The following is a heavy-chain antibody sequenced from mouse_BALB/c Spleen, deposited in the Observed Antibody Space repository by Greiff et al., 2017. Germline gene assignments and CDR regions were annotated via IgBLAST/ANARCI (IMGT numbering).Heavy chain of an antibody. CDR1: GFNIKDYY. D-gene: IGHD2-10*02. CDR2: IDPENGNT. Sequence: DVQLQESGAELVRPGALVKLSCKASGFNIKDYYMHWVKQRPEQGLEWIGWIDPENGNTIYDPKFQGKASITADTSSNTAYLQLSSLTSEDTAVYYCALYGNYEMDYWGQGTSVTVSS. J-gene: IGHJ4*01. CDR3: ALYGNYEMDY. V-gene: IGHV14-1*02.